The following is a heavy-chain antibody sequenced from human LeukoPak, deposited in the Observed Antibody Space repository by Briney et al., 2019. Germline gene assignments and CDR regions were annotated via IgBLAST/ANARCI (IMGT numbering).Heavy chain of an antibody. J-gene: IGHJ3*02. CDR1: GFTFDDYA. V-gene: IGHV3-9*01. Sequence: GRSLRLSCAASGFTFDDYAMPWVRQAPGKGLEWVSGISWNSGSIGYADSVKGRFTISRDNAKNSLHLQMNSLRAEDTALYYCAKDMGRRSGRGLRAFDIWGQGTMVTVSS. CDR2: ISWNSGSI. D-gene: IGHD1-26*01. CDR3: AKDMGRRSGRGLRAFDI.